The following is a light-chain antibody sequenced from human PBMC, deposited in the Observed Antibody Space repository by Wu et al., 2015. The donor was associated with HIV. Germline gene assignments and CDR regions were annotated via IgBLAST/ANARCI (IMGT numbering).Light chain of an antibody. CDR2: QTS. CDR1: QSISGW. Sequence: DIQMTQSPSTLSASIGDRVTITCRASQSISGWLAWYQQKPGKAPKLLIYQTSNLENGVPSRFSGSGSETEFTLTISSLQPDDFATYYCQQYNSYSSITFGQGTRLEIK. V-gene: IGKV1-5*03. J-gene: IGKJ5*01. CDR3: QQYNSYSSIT.